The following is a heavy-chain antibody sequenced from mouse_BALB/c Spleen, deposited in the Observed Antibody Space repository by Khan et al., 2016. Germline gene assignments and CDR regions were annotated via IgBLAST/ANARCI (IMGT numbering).Heavy chain of an antibody. CDR3: ASVHCYGRFAD. D-gene: IGHD1-2*01. CDR1: GFDFSRYW. J-gene: IGHJ3*01. V-gene: IGHV4-1*02. CDR2: INPDSSTI. Sequence: EVKLVESGGGLVQPGGSLKLSCAASGFDFSRYWMSWVRQAPGKGLEWIGEINPDSSTIYYTPSLKDKFIISRDNAKNTLYLQMSKVRSEDTALYDCASVHCYGRFADWGQGTLVTVSA.